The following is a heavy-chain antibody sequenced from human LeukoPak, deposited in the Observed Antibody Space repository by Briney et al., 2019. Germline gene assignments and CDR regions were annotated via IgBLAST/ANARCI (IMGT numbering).Heavy chain of an antibody. CDR3: ARDREWIAAAGPRFDP. Sequence: ASVKVSCNASGYTFTGYYMHWVRQAPGQGLEWMGWINPNSGGTNYAQKFQGRVTMTRDTSISTAYMELSRLRSDDTAVYYCARDREWIAAAGPRFDPWGQGTLVTVSS. D-gene: IGHD6-13*01. CDR2: INPNSGGT. V-gene: IGHV1-2*02. J-gene: IGHJ5*02. CDR1: GYTFTGYY.